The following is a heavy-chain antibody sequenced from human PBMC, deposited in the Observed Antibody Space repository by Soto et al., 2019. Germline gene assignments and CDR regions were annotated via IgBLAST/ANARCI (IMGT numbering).Heavy chain of an antibody. D-gene: IGHD2-21*02. CDR2: IYWDDDK. V-gene: IGHV2-5*02. CDR3: AHSRCGGDCLQSYSSHYYYGMAV. CDR1: GFSLSTSGVG. J-gene: IGHJ6*02. Sequence: QITLKESGPTLVRPTQTLTLTCTFSGFSLSTSGVGVGWIRQPPGKALEWLALIYWDDDKRYSPSLKSRLTITTHTSKNQVVLTMTNMDPVDTATYYCAHSRCGGDCLQSYSSHYYYGMAVWGQGTTVTVSS.